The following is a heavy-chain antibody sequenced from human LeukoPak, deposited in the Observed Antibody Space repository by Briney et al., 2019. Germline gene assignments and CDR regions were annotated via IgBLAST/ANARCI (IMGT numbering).Heavy chain of an antibody. CDR1: GFTFSDYY. CDR2: ISSSGSTI. CDR3: ASGVYSSGWYLDY. D-gene: IGHD6-19*01. Sequence: GGSLRLSCAASGFTFSDYYMSWIRQAPGKGLEWVSYISSSGSTIYYADSVKGRFTISRDNAKNSLYLQMNSLRAEDTAIYYCASGVYSSGWYLDYWGQGTLVTVSS. V-gene: IGHV3-11*04. J-gene: IGHJ4*02.